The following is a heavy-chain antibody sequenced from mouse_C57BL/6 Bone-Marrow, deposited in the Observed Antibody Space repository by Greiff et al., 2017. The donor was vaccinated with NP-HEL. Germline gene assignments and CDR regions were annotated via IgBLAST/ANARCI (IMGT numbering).Heavy chain of an antibody. V-gene: IGHV5-9-1*02. J-gene: IGHJ1*03. CDR3: TRNKLGHWYFDV. CDR1: GFTFSSYA. D-gene: IGHD4-1*01. Sequence: EVMLVESGEGLVKPGGSLKLSCAASGFTFSSYAMSWVRQTPEKRLEWVAYISSGGDYIYYADTVKGRFTISRDNARNTLYLQMSSLKSEDTAMYYCTRNKLGHWYFDVWGTGTTVTVSS. CDR2: ISSGGDYI.